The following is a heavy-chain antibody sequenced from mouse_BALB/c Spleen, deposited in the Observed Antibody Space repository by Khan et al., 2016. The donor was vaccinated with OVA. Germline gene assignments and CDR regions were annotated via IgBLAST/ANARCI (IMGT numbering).Heavy chain of an antibody. Sequence: QVQLKESGPGPVAPSQSLSITCTISGFSLTSYGVHWVRQPAGKGLEWLVVIWSYGRTTYNSALKSRLSISKDNSKSQDFLKVNSPQTEDTAIYYSARQAYPGCFDVGGAGTTVTVSS. J-gene: IGHJ1*01. D-gene: IGHD2-10*01. V-gene: IGHV2-6-1*01. CDR1: GFSLTSYG. CDR2: IWSYGRT. CDR3: ARQAYPGCFDV.